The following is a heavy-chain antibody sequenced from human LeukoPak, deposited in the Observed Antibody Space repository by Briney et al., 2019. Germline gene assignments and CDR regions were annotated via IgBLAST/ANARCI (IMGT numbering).Heavy chain of an antibody. V-gene: IGHV1-2*02. CDR1: QYTFSDYY. CDR3: ARGGHGASYFTFEF. D-gene: IGHD4/OR15-4a*01. Sequence: GASVKVSCKASQYTFSDYYMHWVRQAPGQGFEWMGWINPMGGGTNYAQKFQGRVTMTWDTSITTAYMELSRLRSDDTAVYFCARGGHGASYFTFEFWGQGTLVTVSS. J-gene: IGHJ4*02. CDR2: INPMGGGT.